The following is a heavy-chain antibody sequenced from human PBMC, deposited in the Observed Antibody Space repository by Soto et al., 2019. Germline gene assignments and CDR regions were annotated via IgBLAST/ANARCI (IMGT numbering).Heavy chain of an antibody. CDR3: AKDLAFSSWYARGAAFDS. J-gene: IGHJ3*02. CDR1: GFTFADYA. Sequence: EVQLVESGGGLAQPGRSLRLSCAASGFTFADYAMHWVRQAPGKGLEWVSGITGDSGNIGYADSVKGRFTISRDNAKRSLYLQMNSLRAEDTALYYCAKDLAFSSWYARGAAFDSWGQGTMVTVSS. CDR2: ITGDSGNI. D-gene: IGHD6-13*01. V-gene: IGHV3-9*01.